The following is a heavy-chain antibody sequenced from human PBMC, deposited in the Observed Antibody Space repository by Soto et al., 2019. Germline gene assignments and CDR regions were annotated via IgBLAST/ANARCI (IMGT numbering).Heavy chain of an antibody. CDR2: ISSSGSTI. J-gene: IGHJ4*02. Sequence: QVQLVESGGGLVKPGGSLRLSCAASGFTFSDYYMSWIRQAPGKGLEWVSYISSSGSTIYYADSVKGRFTISRDNAKNSRSLQTNSLSAEDTAVYYCARAHYGDHSVDYWGQGTLVTVSS. CDR1: GFTFSDYY. D-gene: IGHD4-17*01. CDR3: ARAHYGDHSVDY. V-gene: IGHV3-11*01.